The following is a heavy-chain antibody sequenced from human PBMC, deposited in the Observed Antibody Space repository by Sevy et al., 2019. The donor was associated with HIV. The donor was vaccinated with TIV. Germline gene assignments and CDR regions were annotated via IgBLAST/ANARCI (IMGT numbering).Heavy chain of an antibody. Sequence: SESLSLTCSVSGGSMRNFYWSWIRQPPGKGLERIGNIYYSGSTNYNPSLKSRVTMSVDTSKNQFSLKLSSVTAADTAVYFCARSGFLEWAGSTRGPRNWFDPWGQGTLVSVSS. CDR1: GGSMRNFY. CDR3: ARSGFLEWAGSTRGPRNWFDP. V-gene: IGHV4-59*13. J-gene: IGHJ5*02. D-gene: IGHD3-3*01. CDR2: IYYSGST.